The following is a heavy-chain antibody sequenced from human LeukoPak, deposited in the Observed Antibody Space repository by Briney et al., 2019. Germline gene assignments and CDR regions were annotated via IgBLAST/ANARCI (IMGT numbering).Heavy chain of an antibody. D-gene: IGHD2-2*02. CDR3: ARENRVPAAIRSYYFDY. CDR2: ISSSSSYI. J-gene: IGHJ4*02. V-gene: IGHV3-21*01. Sequence: PGGSLRLSCAASGFTFSSYSMNWVRQAPGKGLEWVSSISSSSSYIYYADSVKGRFTISRDNAKNSLYLQMNSLRAEDTAVYYCARENRVPAAIRSYYFDYWGQGTLVTVST. CDR1: GFTFSSYS.